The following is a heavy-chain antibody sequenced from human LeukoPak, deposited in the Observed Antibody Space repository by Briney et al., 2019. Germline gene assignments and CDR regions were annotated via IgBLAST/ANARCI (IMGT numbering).Heavy chain of an antibody. CDR3: ARVAAARPDYFDY. V-gene: IGHV4-61*02. D-gene: IGHD6-6*01. CDR1: GGSFTTSTHY. Sequence: SETLSLTCTVSGGSFTTSTHYWSWIRRPAGKGLEWIGRIHNSGSTSYNPSLKSRVTISVDTSKNQFSLKLSSVTAADTAVYYCARVAAARPDYFDYWGQGTLVTVSS. J-gene: IGHJ4*02. CDR2: IHNSGST.